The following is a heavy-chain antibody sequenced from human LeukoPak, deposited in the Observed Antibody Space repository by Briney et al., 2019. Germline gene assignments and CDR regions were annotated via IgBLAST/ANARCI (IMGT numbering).Heavy chain of an antibody. V-gene: IGHV3-7*01. CDR3: ARDQRGYLYYMDV. D-gene: IGHD1-1*01. CDR1: GFTVSSYW. CDR2: IKQDGSDK. J-gene: IGHJ6*03. Sequence: GGSLRLSCGVSGFTVSSYWMSWVRQAPGKGLEWVATIKQDGSDKYYMDSVKGRFTIARDDAKNSLYLQMNSLRAEDTAVYYCARDQRGYLYYMDVWGKGTTVTISS.